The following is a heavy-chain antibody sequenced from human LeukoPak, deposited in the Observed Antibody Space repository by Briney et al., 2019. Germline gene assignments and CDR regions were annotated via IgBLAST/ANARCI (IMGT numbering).Heavy chain of an antibody. CDR1: GFTFSSYS. CDR3: ARDSIPAAIRNWFDP. CDR2: ISSSSSYI. V-gene: IGHV3-21*01. J-gene: IGHJ5*02. D-gene: IGHD2-2*02. Sequence: KAGGSLRLSCAASGFTFSSYSMNWVRQAPGKGLEWVSSISSSSSYIYYADSVKGRFTISRDNAKNSLYLQMNSLRAEDTAVYYCARDSIPAAIRNWFDPWGQGTLVTVSS.